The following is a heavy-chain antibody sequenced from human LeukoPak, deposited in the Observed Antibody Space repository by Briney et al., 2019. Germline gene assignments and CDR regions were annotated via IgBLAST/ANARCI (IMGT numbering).Heavy chain of an antibody. Sequence: GGSLRLSCAASGFTFSSYAMSRVRQAPGKGLEWVSAITSSGGSTYYADSVKGRFTISRDSSKNTLFLQMNSLRVEDTAVYYCAKDRLDYWGQGTLVTVSS. J-gene: IGHJ4*02. CDR2: ITSSGGST. CDR1: GFTFSSYA. V-gene: IGHV3-23*01. CDR3: AKDRLDY.